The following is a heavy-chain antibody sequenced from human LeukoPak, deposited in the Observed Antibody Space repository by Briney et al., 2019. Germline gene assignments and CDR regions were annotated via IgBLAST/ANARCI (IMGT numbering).Heavy chain of an antibody. V-gene: IGHV3-48*01. CDR3: ARDSASSSWYGPIDY. CDR2: ISSSSSTI. Sequence: PGGSLRLSCAASGFTFSSYAMSWVRQAPGKGLEWVSYISSSSSTIYYADSVKGRFTISRDNAKNSLYLQMNSLRAEDTAVYYCARDSASSSWYGPIDYWGQGTLVTVSS. D-gene: IGHD6-13*01. J-gene: IGHJ4*02. CDR1: GFTFSSYA.